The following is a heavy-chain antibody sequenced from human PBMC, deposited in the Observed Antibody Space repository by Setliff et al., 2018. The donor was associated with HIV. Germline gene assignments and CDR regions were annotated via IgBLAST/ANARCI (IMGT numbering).Heavy chain of an antibody. CDR2: IDQDGSEK. CDR1: RFDFNNYW. Sequence: ETLSLSCAASRFDFNNYWMCWVRQAPGKGLEWVANIDQDGSEKNYVDSVKGRFTISRDNAKNSMDLQMNSLRADDTAIYYCARKLRPGHGVDVWGQGTTVTVSS. V-gene: IGHV3-7*01. D-gene: IGHD3-10*01. J-gene: IGHJ6*02. CDR3: ARKLRPGHGVDV.